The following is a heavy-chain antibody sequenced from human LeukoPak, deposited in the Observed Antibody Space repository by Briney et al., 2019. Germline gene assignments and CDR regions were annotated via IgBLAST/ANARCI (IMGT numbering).Heavy chain of an antibody. D-gene: IGHD6-19*01. Sequence: PGGSLRLSCAASGFIFSTHWMNWVRQDPGKGLEWVAIIKGDGTETLYADSVKGRFTISGDNTKSSLYLQINSLRAEDTAVYYCVGGGGWLPDFWGQGVLVTVSS. CDR1: GFIFSTHW. CDR2: IKGDGTET. J-gene: IGHJ4*02. V-gene: IGHV3-7*01. CDR3: VGGGGWLPDF.